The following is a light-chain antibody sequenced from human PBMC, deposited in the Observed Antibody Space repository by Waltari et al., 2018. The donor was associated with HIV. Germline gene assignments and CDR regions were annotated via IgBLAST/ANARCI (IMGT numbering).Light chain of an antibody. CDR2: DNN. CDR3: GTWDSSLSTYVV. J-gene: IGLJ2*01. CDR1: SSNLGSNY. Sequence: QSVLTQPPSVSAAPGQKVTISCPGSSSNLGSNYVSWYQQLPGTAPKLLIYDNNKRPSGIPDRFSGSKSGTSATLGITGLQTGDEADYYCGTWDSSLSTYVVFGGGTKLTVL. V-gene: IGLV1-51*01.